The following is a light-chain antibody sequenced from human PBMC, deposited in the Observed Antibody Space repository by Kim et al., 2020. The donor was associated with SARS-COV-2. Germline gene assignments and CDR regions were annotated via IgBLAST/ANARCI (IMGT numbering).Light chain of an antibody. V-gene: IGLV1-44*01. Sequence: KVTSSGSGSCPNFGTYNMTCYHQCPGTAPNRLIFTYHQRASGDPDRFSGSRSGTSDSLAISGRQSEDEADYYCEAWENSLNGPVFGGGTKVTVL. CDR1: CPNFGTYN. J-gene: IGLJ3*02. CDR2: TYH. CDR3: EAWENSLNGPV.